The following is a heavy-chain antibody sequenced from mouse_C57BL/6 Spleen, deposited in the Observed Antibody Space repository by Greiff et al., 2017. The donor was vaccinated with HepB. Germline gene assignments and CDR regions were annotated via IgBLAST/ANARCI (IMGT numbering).Heavy chain of an antibody. CDR3: ARLEAQATL. Sequence: VHLVESGPELVKPGASVKISCKASGYAFSSSWMNWVKQRPGKGLEWIGRIYPGDGDTNYNGKFKGKATLTADKSSSTAYMQLSSLTSEDSAVYFCARLEAQATLWGQGTSVTVSS. V-gene: IGHV1-82*01. CDR1: GYAFSSSW. D-gene: IGHD3-2*02. J-gene: IGHJ4*01. CDR2: IYPGDGDT.